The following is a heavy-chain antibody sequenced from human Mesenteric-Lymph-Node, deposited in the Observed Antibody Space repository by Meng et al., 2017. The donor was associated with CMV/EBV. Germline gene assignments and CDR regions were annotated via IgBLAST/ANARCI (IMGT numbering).Heavy chain of an antibody. V-gene: IGHV3-23*01. J-gene: IGHJ4*02. D-gene: IGHD6-19*01. Sequence: CAASGSTFSTYAMTWVRQAPGKGLEWVSGISGSGGSTYYADSVRGRFTISRDNFKDTLYLQMNSLRAEDTAVYFCARISGWYSFDYWGQGNLVTVSS. CDR2: ISGSGGST. CDR3: ARISGWYSFDY. CDR1: GSTFSTYA.